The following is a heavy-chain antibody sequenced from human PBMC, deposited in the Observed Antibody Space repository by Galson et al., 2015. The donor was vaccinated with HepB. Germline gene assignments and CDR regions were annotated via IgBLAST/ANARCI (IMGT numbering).Heavy chain of an antibody. CDR2: MNPNSGNT. CDR1: GYTFSSFD. J-gene: IGHJ4*02. CDR3: ARPTKAYCSGGSCSPFDY. Sequence: SVKVSCKASGYTFSSFDINWVRQATGQGLEWMGWMNPNSGNTAYAQKFQGRVTMTRDTSISTAYMELRSLRSDDTAVYYCARPTKAYCSGGSCSPFDYWGQGTLVTVSS. V-gene: IGHV1-8*01. D-gene: IGHD2-15*01.